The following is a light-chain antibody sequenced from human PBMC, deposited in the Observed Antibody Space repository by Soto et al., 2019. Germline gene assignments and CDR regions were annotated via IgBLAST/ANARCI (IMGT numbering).Light chain of an antibody. CDR1: SNDAGAYDS. Sequence: QSVLAQPASVSGSPGQSITISCTGTSNDAGAYDSVSWYQQHPHKAPQVIIYRGTQRPSGASNRFSASTSGNAASLTISGLQADDEADYFCCSSAPESTYVCGTGTRSPS. J-gene: IGLJ1*01. CDR2: RGT. CDR3: CSSAPESTYV. V-gene: IGLV2-23*01.